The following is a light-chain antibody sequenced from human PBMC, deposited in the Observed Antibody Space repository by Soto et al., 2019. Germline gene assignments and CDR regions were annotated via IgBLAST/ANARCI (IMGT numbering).Light chain of an antibody. V-gene: IGLV2-14*01. Sequence: QSVLTQPASVSGSPGQSITISCTGTSSDVGDYNYVSWHQQHPGKAPKFIIYDVSNRPSGVSNRFSGSKSGNTASLTISGLQAEDEADYYCSSYTTSNTRQIVFGTGTKVTVL. CDR2: DVS. CDR3: SSYTTSNTRQIV. CDR1: SSDVGDYNY. J-gene: IGLJ1*01.